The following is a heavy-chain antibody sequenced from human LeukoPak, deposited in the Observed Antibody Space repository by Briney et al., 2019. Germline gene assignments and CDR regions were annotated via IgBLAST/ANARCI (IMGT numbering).Heavy chain of an antibody. J-gene: IGHJ6*03. Sequence: ASVKVSCKASGYTFTSYYMHWARQAPGQGLEWMGIINPSGGSTSYAQKFQGRVTMTRDTSTSTVYMELSSLRSEDTAVYYCARGTREKYSYGPSMDVWGKGTTVTISS. V-gene: IGHV1-46*01. CDR1: GYTFTSYY. CDR3: ARGTREKYSYGPSMDV. D-gene: IGHD5-18*01. CDR2: INPSGGST.